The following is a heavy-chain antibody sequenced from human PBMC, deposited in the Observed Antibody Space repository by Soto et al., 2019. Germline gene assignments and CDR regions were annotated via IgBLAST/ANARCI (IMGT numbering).Heavy chain of an antibody. CDR2: ISGDNINS. D-gene: IGHD6-13*01. CDR3: GREGQQLAQEKYYQFNGMNV. V-gene: IGHV1-18*01. CDR1: GFTFSDYG. J-gene: IGHJ6*01. Sequence: ASVKVSCKASGFTFSDYGLSWVRQAPGQPIEWMGWISGDNINSKYSQKFQGRLTMTTDTSTATASMELRSLTSDDTAVYYCGREGQQLAQEKYYQFNGMNVWGKGSTVTVPS.